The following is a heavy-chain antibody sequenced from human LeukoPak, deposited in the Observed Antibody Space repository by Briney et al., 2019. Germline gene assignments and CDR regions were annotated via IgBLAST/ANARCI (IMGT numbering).Heavy chain of an antibody. J-gene: IGHJ5*02. CDR1: GYTFTSYG. Sequence: ASVKVSCKASGYTFTSYGISWVRQAPGQGLEWMGWISAYNGNTNYAQKLQGRVTMTTDTSTSTAYMELRSLRSDDTAVYYCAREGYYDSSGYLPTWGQGTLATVSS. D-gene: IGHD3-22*01. V-gene: IGHV1-18*01. CDR3: AREGYYDSSGYLPT. CDR2: ISAYNGNT.